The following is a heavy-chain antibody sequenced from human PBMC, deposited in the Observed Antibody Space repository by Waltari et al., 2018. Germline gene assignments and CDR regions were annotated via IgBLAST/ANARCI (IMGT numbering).Heavy chain of an antibody. V-gene: IGHV4-59*12. CDR2: ISSTGNT. CDR3: GRLRGGWSTAYNWFDP. D-gene: IGHD2-15*01. J-gene: IGHJ5*02. Sequence: QVLLQESGPGLVRPSETLSPTCTVSGGSLGGSYWRWRRQPPGKGLEWRGYISSTGNTNYNPFRDSRVTLLLDTSKSQFSLTLNSVTAADTAVYFCGRLRGGWSTAYNWFDPWGQGTLVTVSS. CDR1: GGSLGGSY.